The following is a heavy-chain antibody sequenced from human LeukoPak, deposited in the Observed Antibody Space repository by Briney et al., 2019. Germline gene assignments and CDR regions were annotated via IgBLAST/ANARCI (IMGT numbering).Heavy chain of an antibody. CDR2: ISSSSGTK. CDR1: GFSFSDYS. Sequence: GGSLRLSCAASGFSFSDYSMNWVRQAPGKGLEWVSYISSSSGTKYYADSVKGRFTISRDNSKNSLYLQMNSLTAEDTAVYYCARAGSVTSPVDYWGRGTLVFVSS. D-gene: IGHD2-21*02. J-gene: IGHJ4*02. CDR3: ARAGSVTSPVDY. V-gene: IGHV3-48*04.